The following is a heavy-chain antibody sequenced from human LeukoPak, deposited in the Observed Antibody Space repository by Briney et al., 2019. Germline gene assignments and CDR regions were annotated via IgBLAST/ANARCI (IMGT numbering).Heavy chain of an antibody. CDR2: IYSGGST. CDR3: ARSGALESSGWLHEDFDY. Sequence: GGSLRLSCAASGFTVSSNYMSWVRQAPGKGLEWVSVIYSGGSTYYADSVKGRFTISRDNSKNTLYLQMNSLRAEDTAVYYCARSGALESSGWLHEDFDYWGQGTLVTVSS. D-gene: IGHD6-19*01. CDR1: GFTVSSNY. J-gene: IGHJ4*02. V-gene: IGHV3-53*01.